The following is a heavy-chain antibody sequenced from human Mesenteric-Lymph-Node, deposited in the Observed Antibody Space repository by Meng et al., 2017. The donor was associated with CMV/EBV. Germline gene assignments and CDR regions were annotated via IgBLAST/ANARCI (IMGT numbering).Heavy chain of an antibody. CDR2: ISGSGADT. J-gene: IGHJ4*02. CDR1: GFTFSTSA. D-gene: IGHD2-2*01. Sequence: CAASGFTFSTSAMAWVRQAPGKGLDWVSAISGSGADTYYTASVKGRFTISRDYSGNTLYLQMNSLRAEDAALYYCARIYVTDQQFDYWGQGALVTVSS. V-gene: IGHV3-23*01. CDR3: ARIYVTDQQFDY.